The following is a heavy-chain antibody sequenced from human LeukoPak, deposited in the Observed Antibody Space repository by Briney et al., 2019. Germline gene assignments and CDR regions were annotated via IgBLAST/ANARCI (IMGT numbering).Heavy chain of an antibody. CDR3: ARDAGVGYFDY. J-gene: IGHJ4*02. D-gene: IGHD1-26*01. CDR2: IYHSGST. CDR1: GGSISSGGYS. V-gene: IGHV4-30-2*01. Sequence: SQTLSLACAVSGGSISSGGYSWSWIRQPPGKGLEWIGYIYHSGSTYYNPSLKSRVTISVDRSKNQFSLELSSVTAADTAVYYCARDAGVGYFDYWGQGTLVTVSS.